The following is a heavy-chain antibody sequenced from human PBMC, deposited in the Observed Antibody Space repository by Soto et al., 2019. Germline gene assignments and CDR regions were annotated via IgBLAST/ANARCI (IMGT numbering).Heavy chain of an antibody. Sequence: SVKVSCKPSGGTFRSYASSWVRQAPGQGLEWMGGIIPIFGTANYAQKFQGRVTIAADKPTSTAYMELSSLRSEDTAVYYCARARRAVAGSNYFDYWGQGTLVTVPS. V-gene: IGHV1-69*06. J-gene: IGHJ4*02. CDR2: IIPIFGTA. CDR3: ARARRAVAGSNYFDY. CDR1: GGTFRSYA. D-gene: IGHD6-19*01.